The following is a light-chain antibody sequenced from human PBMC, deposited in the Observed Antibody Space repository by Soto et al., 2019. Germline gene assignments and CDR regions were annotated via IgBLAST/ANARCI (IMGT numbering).Light chain of an antibody. Sequence: EIPMTQSPSTLSASVGDRVTITCRASQSVYSWLAWFQQKPGKAPKLLIQKVFNLQSGDPSRFSGSGSETDITLSISSLQPDSFAIYYCQQYNTFPLTFGGGTKVEIK. V-gene: IGKV1-5*03. CDR1: QSVYSW. J-gene: IGKJ4*01. CDR2: KVF. CDR3: QQYNTFPLT.